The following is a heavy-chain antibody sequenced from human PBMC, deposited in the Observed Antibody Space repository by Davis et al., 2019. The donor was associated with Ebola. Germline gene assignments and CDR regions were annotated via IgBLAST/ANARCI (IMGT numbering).Heavy chain of an antibody. CDR3: AKNRDYHYYMDV. CDR2: ISGSGGST. Sequence: GESLKISCAASGFTFSSYAMTWVRQAPGKGLEWVSAISGSGGSTYYADSVKGRFTISRDNSKNTLYLQINSLRAEDTAVYYCAKNRDYHYYMDVWGKGTTVTVSS. V-gene: IGHV3-23*01. D-gene: IGHD2/OR15-2a*01. CDR1: GFTFSSYA. J-gene: IGHJ6*03.